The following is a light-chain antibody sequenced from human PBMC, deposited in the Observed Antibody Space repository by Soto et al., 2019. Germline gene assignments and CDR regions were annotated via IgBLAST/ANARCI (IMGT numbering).Light chain of an antibody. Sequence: QSVLTQPTSVSAAPGQKVTISCSGSSSNIGNNYVSWYQQLPGTAPKLLIYDNNKRPSGIPDRFSGSKSGTSATLGITGLQTGDEADYYFGTWDSSLSAVVVGGGTKLTVL. CDR2: DNN. CDR1: SSNIGNNY. V-gene: IGLV1-51*01. CDR3: GTWDSSLSAVV. J-gene: IGLJ2*01.